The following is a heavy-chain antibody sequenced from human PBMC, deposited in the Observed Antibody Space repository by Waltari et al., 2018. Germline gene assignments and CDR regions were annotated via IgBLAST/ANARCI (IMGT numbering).Heavy chain of an antibody. CDR2: VYYSGST. J-gene: IGHJ4*02. CDR3: ARCSGTYYSDFDY. Sequence: QLQLQESGPGLVKPSETPSLTCTVSGGSISSSSYYWGWIRQPPGKGLEWIGSVYYSGSTYYNPSLKSRVTISVDTSKNQFSLKLSSVTAADTAVYFCARCSGTYYSDFDYWGQGTLVIVSS. D-gene: IGHD3-10*02. CDR1: GGSISSSSYY. V-gene: IGHV4-39*01.